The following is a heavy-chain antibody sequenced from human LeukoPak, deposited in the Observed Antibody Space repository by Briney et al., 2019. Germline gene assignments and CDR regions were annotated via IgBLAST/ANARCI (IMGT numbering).Heavy chain of an antibody. CDR1: GGSISSYY. CDR2: IYYSGST. V-gene: IGHV4-59*08. Sequence: SETLSLTCTVSGGSISSYYWSWIRQPPGKGLEWIGYIYYSGSTNYNPSLKSRVTISADTSKNQFSLKLSSVTAADTAVYYCARYNIATPAYDAFDIWGQGTMVTVSS. J-gene: IGHJ3*02. CDR3: ARYNIATPAYDAFDI. D-gene: IGHD3-16*01.